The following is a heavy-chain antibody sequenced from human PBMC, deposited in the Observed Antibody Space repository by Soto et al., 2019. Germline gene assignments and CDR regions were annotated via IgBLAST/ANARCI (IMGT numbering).Heavy chain of an antibody. CDR1: GGSISSGGYY. Sequence: QVQLQESGPGLVKPSQTLSLTCTVSGGSISSGGYYWSWIRQHPGKGLEWIGYIYYSGSTYYNPSLKRRVTISVDTSKNQFSLKLSSVTAADTAVYYCASHKGAYYGSGSYYKNWFDPWGQGTLVTVSS. CDR2: IYYSGST. CDR3: ASHKGAYYGSGSYYKNWFDP. V-gene: IGHV4-31*03. D-gene: IGHD3-10*01. J-gene: IGHJ5*02.